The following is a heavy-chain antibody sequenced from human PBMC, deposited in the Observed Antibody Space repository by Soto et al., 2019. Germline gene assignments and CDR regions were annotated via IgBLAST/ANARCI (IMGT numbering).Heavy chain of an antibody. J-gene: IGHJ6*02. CDR2: IYYSGST. CDR1: GGSISSGDYY. CDR3: AREVFYSNVWSDYYGMDV. V-gene: IGHV4-30-4*01. Sequence: QVQLQESGPGLVKPSQTLSLTCTVSGGSISSGDYYWSWIRQPPGKGLEWIGYIYYSGSTYYNPSLKSRVTISVDTSKNQFSLKLSSVTAADTAVYYCAREVFYSNVWSDYYGMDVWGQVTTVTVSS. D-gene: IGHD4-4*01.